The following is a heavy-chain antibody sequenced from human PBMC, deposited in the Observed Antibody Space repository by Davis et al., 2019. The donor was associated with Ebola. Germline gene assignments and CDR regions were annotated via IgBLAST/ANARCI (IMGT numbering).Heavy chain of an antibody. CDR3: AGHALRYLTWGWFDP. CDR2: IYYSGST. J-gene: IGHJ5*02. D-gene: IGHD3-9*01. V-gene: IGHV4-39*01. Sequence: GSLRLSCTVSGGSISSSSYYWGWIRQPPGKGLEWIGSIYYSGSTYYNPSLKSRVTISVDTSKNQFSLKLSSVTAADTAVYYCAGHALRYLTWGWFDPWGQGTLVTVSS. CDR1: GGSISSSSYY.